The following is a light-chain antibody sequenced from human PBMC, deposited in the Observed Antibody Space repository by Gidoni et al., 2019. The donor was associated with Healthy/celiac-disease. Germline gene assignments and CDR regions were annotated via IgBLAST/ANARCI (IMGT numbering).Light chain of an antibody. CDR2: DVS. CDR1: SSDVGGYNY. V-gene: IGLV2-11*01. J-gene: IGLJ1*01. CDR3: CSYAGSYTLGV. Sequence: QSALTQPRSVSGSPGQSVTISCTGTSSDVGGYNYVSWYQQPPGKAPKLMIYDVSKRPSGVPDRFSGSKSGNTASLTISGLQAEDEADYYCCSYAGSYTLGVFGTGTKVTVL.